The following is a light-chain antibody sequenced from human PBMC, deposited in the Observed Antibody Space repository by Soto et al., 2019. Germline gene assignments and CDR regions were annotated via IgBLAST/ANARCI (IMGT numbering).Light chain of an antibody. CDR3: QQYDSSPLT. CDR1: QSVDRN. CDR2: GAS. V-gene: IGKV3D-15*01. J-gene: IGKJ4*01. Sequence: EIVMTQSPGTLSVSTEEGATLSCRASQSVDRNLAWYQQKPGQAPRLLIYGASTRPTGIPDRFSGSGSGTEFRLTISSRQSEDCVVYYCQQYDSSPLTFGGGTKVEIQ.